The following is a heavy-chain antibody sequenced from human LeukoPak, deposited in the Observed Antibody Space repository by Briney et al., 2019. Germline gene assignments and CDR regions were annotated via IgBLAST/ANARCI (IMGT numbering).Heavy chain of an antibody. CDR1: GYTFTGYY. CDR2: INPNSGGT. V-gene: IGHV1-2*02. Sequence: ASVTVSCKASGYTFTGYYMHWVRQAPGQGIEWMGWINPNSGGTNYAQKFQGRVTMTRDTSISTAYMELSRLRSDDTAVYYCARESIVGGTTLDYWGQGTLVTVSS. J-gene: IGHJ4*02. D-gene: IGHD1-26*01. CDR3: ARESIVGGTTLDY.